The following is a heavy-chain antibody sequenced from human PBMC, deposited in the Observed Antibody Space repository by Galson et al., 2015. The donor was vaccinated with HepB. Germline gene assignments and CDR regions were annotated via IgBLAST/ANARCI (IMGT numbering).Heavy chain of an antibody. V-gene: IGHV3-9*01. Sequence: SLRLSCAASGFTFDDYAMYWVRQAPGKGLEWVSGISWNSASIGYADSVKGRFTISRDNAKNSLYLQMNSLRAEDTAFYYCGKGDHGDSPDYWGQGTLVTVSS. J-gene: IGHJ4*02. CDR1: GFTFDDYA. D-gene: IGHD4-17*01. CDR2: ISWNSASI. CDR3: GKGDHGDSPDY.